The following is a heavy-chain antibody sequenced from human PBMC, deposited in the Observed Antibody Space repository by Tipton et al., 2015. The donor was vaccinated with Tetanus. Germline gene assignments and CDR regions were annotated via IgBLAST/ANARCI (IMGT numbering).Heavy chain of an antibody. V-gene: IGHV4-61*08. CDR1: GGSMSGSGHY. J-gene: IGHJ5*02. CDR3: ARVQLSSSFLKYNWLDP. D-gene: IGHD3-3*02. Sequence: TLSLTCIVSGGSMSGSGHYGAWVRQSPGKGLEWIGSIHDSGTTNYNPSLKSRLTMSVDTSNNLFSLKLTSVTAADTAVYYCARVQLSSSFLKYNWLDPWGQGTLVTVAS. CDR2: IHDSGTT.